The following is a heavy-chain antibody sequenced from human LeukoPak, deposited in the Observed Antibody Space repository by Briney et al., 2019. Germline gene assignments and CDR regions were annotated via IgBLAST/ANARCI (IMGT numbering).Heavy chain of an antibody. Sequence: ASVKVSCKASGYSLKDYFIHWVRQAPGQGPEWLGWINSKSGDTDYGQEFRGRINMTRDMAISTIYLELHSLRVDDTAIYYCARADSSDNSYSIDDLDPWGRGSVVTVSS. J-gene: IGHJ5*02. D-gene: IGHD2-21*02. CDR2: INSKSGDT. V-gene: IGHV1-2*02. CDR3: ARADSSDNSYSIDDLDP. CDR1: GYSLKDYF.